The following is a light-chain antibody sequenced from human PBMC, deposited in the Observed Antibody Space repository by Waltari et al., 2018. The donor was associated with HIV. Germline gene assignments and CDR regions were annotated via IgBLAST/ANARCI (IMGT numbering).Light chain of an antibody. CDR2: AAS. Sequence: DIQLTQSPPSLSASVGDRVSNSCRASQNIGSFLNWYHQRPGESPRLLIYAASNAHTGVASRFRGGGSGSDFTLIIAGLQAEDFGTYFCQQAYGSLITFGPGTKVD. V-gene: IGKV1-39*01. CDR3: QQAYGSLIT. J-gene: IGKJ3*01. CDR1: QNIGSF.